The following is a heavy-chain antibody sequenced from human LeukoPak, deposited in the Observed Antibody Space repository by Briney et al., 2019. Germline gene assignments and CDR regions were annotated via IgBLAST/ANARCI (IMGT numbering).Heavy chain of an antibody. D-gene: IGHD5-24*01. CDR1: GFTVSSNY. V-gene: IGHV3-53*04. CDR3: AGGSRRDGYDY. J-gene: IGHJ4*02. Sequence: GGSLRLSCAASGFTVSSNYMSWVRQAPGKGLEWVSVIYDNGDAYSADSVKGRFTISRHNSKNTLYLQMSSLRPEDTAVYYCAGGSRRDGYDYWGQGTLVTVSS. CDR2: IYDNGDA.